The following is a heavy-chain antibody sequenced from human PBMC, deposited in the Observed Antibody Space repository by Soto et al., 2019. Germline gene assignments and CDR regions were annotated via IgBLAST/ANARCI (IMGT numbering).Heavy chain of an antibody. CDR3: ASGGAGSGPFTWELPDH. J-gene: IGHJ4*02. CDR1: GNTFSYRY. CDR2: ITPFSGDV. D-gene: IGHD1-26*01. Sequence: QMQLVQSGAEVKKTGSSVTVSCKALGNTFSYRYLHWVRQAPGQALEWMGWITPFSGDVHYEQKFQERVTLTRDRSVNTGYMRMTSLRAEDTAIYFCASGGAGSGPFTWELPDHWGQGTLVTVSS. V-gene: IGHV1-45*02.